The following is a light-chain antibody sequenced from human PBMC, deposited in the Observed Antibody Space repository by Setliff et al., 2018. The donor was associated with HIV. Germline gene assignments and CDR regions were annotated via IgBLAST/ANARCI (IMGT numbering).Light chain of an antibody. Sequence: QSVLTQPASVYGSPGQTITISCTGTSSDVGGYDYDSWYQQHPDKAPKLMIYEVSSRPSGVSNRFSGSKSGSTASLTISGLQAEDEADYYCNSKTGTITYVFGTGTKVTVL. V-gene: IGLV2-14*01. CDR3: NSKTGTITYV. CDR2: EVS. CDR1: SSDVGGYDY. J-gene: IGLJ1*01.